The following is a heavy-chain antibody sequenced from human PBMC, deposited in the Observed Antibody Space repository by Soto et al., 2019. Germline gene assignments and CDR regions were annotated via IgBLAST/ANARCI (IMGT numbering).Heavy chain of an antibody. V-gene: IGHV4-59*01. CDR1: GGSISSYY. Sequence: SETLSLTSTVSGGSISSYYWSWIRQPPGKGLEWIGYMYNSGSTNFNPSLKSRVTISLYTSKNQFSLKLSSVTPADTAVYYCARDGSRYCSSTSCYSGYYYYGMDVWGQGTTVTVSS. CDR2: MYNSGST. CDR3: ARDGSRYCSSTSCYSGYYYYGMDV. D-gene: IGHD2-2*01. J-gene: IGHJ6*02.